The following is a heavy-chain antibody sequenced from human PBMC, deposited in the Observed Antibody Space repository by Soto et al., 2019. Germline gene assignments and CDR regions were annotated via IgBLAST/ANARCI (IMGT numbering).Heavy chain of an antibody. CDR2: IYPGDSDT. V-gene: IGHV5-51*01. J-gene: IGHJ6*02. CDR3: ARLDRDYYGMDV. CDR1: GYSFSSYW. Sequence: GEALKISCQASGYSFSSYWIGWVRQMPGKGLEWMGIIYPGDSDTKYSPSLQGQVTISADKSISTAYLQWSSLKASDTAMYYCARLDRDYYGMDVLGQGTTVTVSS.